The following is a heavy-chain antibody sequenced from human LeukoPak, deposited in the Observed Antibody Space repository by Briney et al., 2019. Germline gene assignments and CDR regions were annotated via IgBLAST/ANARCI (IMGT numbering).Heavy chain of an antibody. CDR2: MNPNSGNT. D-gene: IGHD6-13*01. CDR3: ARVPGSSWFYYYYYKDV. V-gene: IGHV1-8*01. Sequence: ASVTVSCKASGYTFTSYDINWVRQATGHGLEGTGWMNPNSGNTGYAQKFQGRVTMTRNTSRSTAYMELSSLRSEDTAVYYCARVPGSSWFYYYYYKDVWGKGTTVTVSS. J-gene: IGHJ6*03. CDR1: GYTFTSYD.